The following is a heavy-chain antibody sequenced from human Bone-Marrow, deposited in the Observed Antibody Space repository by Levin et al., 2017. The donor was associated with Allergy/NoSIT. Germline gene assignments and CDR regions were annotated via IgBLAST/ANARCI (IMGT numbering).Heavy chain of an antibody. Sequence: SETLSLTCAVYGGSFSGYYWSWVRQPPGKGLEWIGEINHSGNTNYNPSLKSRVTISVDTSKNQFSLMLSSVTAADTAVYYCARGFDSSSIFLLYWGQGNLLTVSS. CDR1: GGSFSGYY. J-gene: IGHJ4*02. D-gene: IGHD6-6*01. CDR2: INHSGNT. V-gene: IGHV4-34*01. CDR3: ARGFDSSSIFLLY.